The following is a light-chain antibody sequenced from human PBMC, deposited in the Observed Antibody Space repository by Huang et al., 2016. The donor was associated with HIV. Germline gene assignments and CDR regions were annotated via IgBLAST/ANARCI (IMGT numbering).Light chain of an antibody. CDR2: ATS. CDR3: QQRNNWPPSIT. V-gene: IGKV3-11*01. Sequence: EIVLTQSPATLSLSPGDSATLSCRASQSFSGSLAWYQQKPGQAPSLLSYATSNRATGIPARFSGSGSGTDFTLTISSLEPEDFAVYDCQQRNNWPPSITFGQGTRLEIK. CDR1: QSFSGS. J-gene: IGKJ5*01.